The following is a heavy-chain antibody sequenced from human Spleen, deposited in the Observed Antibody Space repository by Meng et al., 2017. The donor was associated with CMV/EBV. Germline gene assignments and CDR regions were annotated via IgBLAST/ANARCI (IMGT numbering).Heavy chain of an antibody. CDR1: GFTFSVHD. J-gene: IGHJ5*02. CDR3: ASLNWFDP. V-gene: IGHV3-11*06. CDR2: ISSSSSYT. Sequence: RGGALSLSCGASGFTFSVHDQPGIRQAPGKGLVVVSYISSSSSYTNYADSVKGRFTISRDNAKNTLYLQMNSLRAEDTAVYYCASLNWFDPWGQGTLVTVSS.